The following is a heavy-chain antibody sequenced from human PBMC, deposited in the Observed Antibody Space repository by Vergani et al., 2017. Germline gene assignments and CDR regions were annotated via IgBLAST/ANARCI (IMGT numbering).Heavy chain of an antibody. D-gene: IGHD5-12*01. Sequence: QVQLQESGPGLVKPSQTLSLTCTVSGGSISSGSYYWSWIRQPAGKGLEWIGRIYTSGSTNYNPSLKSRVTISVDTSKNQFSLKLSSVTAADTAVYYCARADRGYDLGYYYYYMDVWGKGTTVTVSS. J-gene: IGHJ6*03. CDR3: ARADRGYDLGYYYYYMDV. CDR2: IYTSGST. CDR1: GGSISSGSYY. V-gene: IGHV4-61*02.